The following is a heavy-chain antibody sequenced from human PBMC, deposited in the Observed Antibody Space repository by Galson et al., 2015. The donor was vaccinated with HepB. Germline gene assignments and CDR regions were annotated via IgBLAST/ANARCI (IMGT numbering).Heavy chain of an antibody. CDR2: INAGNGNT. Sequence: SVKVSCKASGYTFTSYAMHWVRQAPGQRLEWMGWINAGNGNTKYSQKFQGRVTITRDTSASTAYMELSSLRSEDTAVYYCARDQSSVVVVAAYNYGDAFDIWGQGTMVTVSS. CDR1: GYTFTSYA. J-gene: IGHJ3*02. V-gene: IGHV1-3*01. CDR3: ARDQSSVVVVAAYNYGDAFDI. D-gene: IGHD2-15*01.